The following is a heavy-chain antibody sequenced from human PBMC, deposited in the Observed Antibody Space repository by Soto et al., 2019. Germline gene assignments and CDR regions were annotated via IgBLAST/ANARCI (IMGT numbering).Heavy chain of an antibody. CDR1: GDSISTYY. CDR3: ARALSSAAGLYFDY. V-gene: IGHV4-4*07. CDR2: IHTTENT. D-gene: IGHD6-13*01. J-gene: IGHJ4*02. Sequence: QVQLQESGPGLVKPSETLSLTCTVSGDSISTYYWSWIRQPAGKGMEWIGRIHTTENTNYNPSLKSRVTMSIDTSKNQFSMKLYSLTAADTAVYYCARALSSAAGLYFDYWGQGTRVTVSS.